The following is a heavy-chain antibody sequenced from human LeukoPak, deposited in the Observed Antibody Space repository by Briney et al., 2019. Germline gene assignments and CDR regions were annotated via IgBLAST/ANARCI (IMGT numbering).Heavy chain of an antibody. CDR1: GGTFSSYA. V-gene: IGHV1-69*01. Sequence: SVKVSCKASGGTFSSYAISWVRQAPGQGLEWMGGIIPIFGTANYAPKFQGRVTITADESTSTAYMELSSLRSEDTAVYYCTTGTTGYYFDYWGQGTLVTVSS. J-gene: IGHJ4*02. CDR2: IIPIFGTA. D-gene: IGHD1-1*01. CDR3: TTGTTGYYFDY.